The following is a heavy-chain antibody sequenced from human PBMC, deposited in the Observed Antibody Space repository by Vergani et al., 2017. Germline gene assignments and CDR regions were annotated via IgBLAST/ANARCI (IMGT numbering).Heavy chain of an antibody. D-gene: IGHD5-18*01. Sequence: EVQLVESGGGLVQPGGSLRLSCAASGFTFSSYSMNWVRQAPGKGLEWVSYISSSSSTIYYADSVKGRFTISRDNAKNSLYLQMNSLRAEDTAVYYCARDHAMVTGYYYYMDVWGKGTTVTVSS. J-gene: IGHJ6*03. CDR2: ISSSSSTI. CDR1: GFTFSSYS. CDR3: ARDHAMVTGYYYYMDV. V-gene: IGHV3-48*04.